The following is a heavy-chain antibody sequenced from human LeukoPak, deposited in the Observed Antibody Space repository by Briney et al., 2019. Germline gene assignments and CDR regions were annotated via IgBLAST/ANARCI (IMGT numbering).Heavy chain of an antibody. CDR3: ARAVPVEMATTLAYYYMDV. CDR1: GGTFLGGTFNNYA. Sequence: ASVKVSCKASGGTFLGGTFNNYAINWVRQGPGQGLEWMGRIMPTLGIANYPQKIQGRVTITTDESTSTAYMELSSLRSEDTAVYYCARAVPVEMATTLAYYYMDVWGKGTTVTVSS. V-gene: IGHV1-69*04. J-gene: IGHJ6*03. CDR2: IMPTLGIA. D-gene: IGHD5-24*01.